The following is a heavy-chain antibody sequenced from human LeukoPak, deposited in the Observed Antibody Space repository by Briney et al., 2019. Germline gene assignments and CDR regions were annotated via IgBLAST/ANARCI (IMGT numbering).Heavy chain of an antibody. D-gene: IGHD3-22*01. J-gene: IGHJ4*02. CDR1: GFTFSSYA. V-gene: IGHV3-23*01. CDR3: AKDGYYYDSSAHFDY. CDR2: ISGSGGST. Sequence: QPGGSLRLSRAASGFTFSSYAMSWVRQAPGKGLEWVSAISGSGGSTYYADSVKGRFTISRDNSKNTLYLQMNSLRAEDTAVYYCAKDGYYYDSSAHFDYWGQGTLVTVSS.